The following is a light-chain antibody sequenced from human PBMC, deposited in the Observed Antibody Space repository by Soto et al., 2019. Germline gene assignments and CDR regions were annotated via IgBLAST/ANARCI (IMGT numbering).Light chain of an antibody. Sequence: EILMTQSPSTLSVSAGERATLSCRASQSVSSNLAWYQQKPGKAPRLLIYGASTRATGIPARFSGSGSGTECTLTISSLQSEDFAVYYCQQYNNWPQTFGQGTKVDIK. CDR2: GAS. J-gene: IGKJ1*01. CDR1: QSVSSN. V-gene: IGKV3-15*01. CDR3: QQYNNWPQT.